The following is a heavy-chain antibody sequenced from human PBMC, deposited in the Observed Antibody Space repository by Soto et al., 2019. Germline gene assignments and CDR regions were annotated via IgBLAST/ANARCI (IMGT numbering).Heavy chain of an antibody. D-gene: IGHD6-13*01. CDR2: INPNSGGT. CDR3: VRGLPRLVVVNSSTKAFDI. Sequence: ASVKVSCKASGYTFTGYYMHWVRQAPAQGLEWMGWINPNSGGTNYAQKFQGWVTMTRDTSIGTAYMELSRLRSDDTAVYYCVRGLPRLVVVNSSTKAFDIWGQGTMVTVSS. V-gene: IGHV1-2*04. J-gene: IGHJ3*02. CDR1: GYTFTGYY.